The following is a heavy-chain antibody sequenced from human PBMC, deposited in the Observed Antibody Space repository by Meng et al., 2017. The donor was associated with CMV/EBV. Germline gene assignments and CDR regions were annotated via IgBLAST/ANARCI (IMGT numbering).Heavy chain of an antibody. CDR1: GYTFTSYD. Sequence: ASVKVSCKASGYTFTSYDINWVRQATGQGLEWMGWMNPNSGNTGYAQKFQGRVTITRNTSISTAYMELSSLRSEDTAVYYCAGQNVAAAAGTVFDYWGQGTLVTVSS. V-gene: IGHV1-8*03. CDR3: AGQNVAAAAGTVFDY. CDR2: MNPNSGNT. D-gene: IGHD6-13*01. J-gene: IGHJ4*02.